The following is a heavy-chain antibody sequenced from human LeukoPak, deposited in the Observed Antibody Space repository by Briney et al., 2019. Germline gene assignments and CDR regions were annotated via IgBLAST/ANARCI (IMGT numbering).Heavy chain of an antibody. V-gene: IGHV1-46*01. CDR3: ARAAHTMVRGVIRWFDP. D-gene: IGHD3-10*01. Sequence: ASVKVSCKASGYTFTSYYMHWVRQAPGQGLEWMGIINPSGGSTSYAQKFQGRVTMTRDTSTSTVYMELSSLRSEDTAVYYCARAAHTMVRGVIRWFDPWGQGTLVTVSS. J-gene: IGHJ5*02. CDR2: INPSGGST. CDR1: GYTFTSYY.